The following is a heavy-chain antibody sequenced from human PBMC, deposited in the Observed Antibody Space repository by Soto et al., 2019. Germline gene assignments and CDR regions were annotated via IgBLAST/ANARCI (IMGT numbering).Heavy chain of an antibody. CDR3: ARDTDYDILTGYYRGGYYYYYGTDV. V-gene: IGHV3-21*01. Sequence: EVQLVESGGGLVKPGGSLRLSCAASGFTFSSYSMNWVRQAPGKGLEWVSSISSSSSYIYYADSVKGRFTISRDNAKNSLYLQMNSLRAEDTAVYYCARDTDYDILTGYYRGGYYYYYGTDVWGQGTTVTVSS. J-gene: IGHJ6*02. CDR1: GFTFSSYS. D-gene: IGHD3-9*01. CDR2: ISSSSSYI.